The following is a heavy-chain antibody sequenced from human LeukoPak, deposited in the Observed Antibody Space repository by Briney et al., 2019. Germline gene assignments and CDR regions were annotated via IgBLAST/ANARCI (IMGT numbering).Heavy chain of an antibody. D-gene: IGHD6-13*01. V-gene: IGHV7-4-1*02. CDR3: ARVTGMAIAAAGRTHLDY. CDR2: INTNTGNP. Sequence: GASVKVSCKASGYTFTSYAMNWVRQAPGQGLEWMGWINTNTGNPTYAQGFTGRFVFSLDTSVSTAYLQISSLKAEDTAVYYCARVTGMAIAAAGRTHLDYWGQGTLVTVSS. J-gene: IGHJ4*02. CDR1: GYTFTSYA.